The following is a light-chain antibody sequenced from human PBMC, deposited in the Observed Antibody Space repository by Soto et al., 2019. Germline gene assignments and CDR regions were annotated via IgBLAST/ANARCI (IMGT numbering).Light chain of an antibody. Sequence: QSALTQPPSASGSPGQSVTISCTVTSSDVGGYNYVSWYQQHPGKAPKLMIYEVSERPSGVPDRFSGSKSGNTASLTVSGLQAEDEADYYCSSYAGSNNLVVFGGGTKLTVL. CDR2: EVS. V-gene: IGLV2-8*01. CDR1: SSDVGGYNY. CDR3: SSYAGSNNLVV. J-gene: IGLJ2*01.